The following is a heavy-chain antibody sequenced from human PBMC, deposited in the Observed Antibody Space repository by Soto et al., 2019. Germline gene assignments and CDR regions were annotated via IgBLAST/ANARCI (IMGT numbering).Heavy chain of an antibody. CDR3: ARDGRYYYDSSGYYMTD. CDR1: GGTFSSYA. V-gene: IGHV1-69*01. CDR2: IIPIFGTA. D-gene: IGHD3-22*01. Sequence: QVQLVQSGAEVKKPGSSVKVSCKASGGTFSSYAISWVRQAPGQGLEWMGGIIPIFGTANYAQKFQGRVTITADESTSTAYMELSSLRSEDTAVYYCARDGRYYYDSSGYYMTDWGQGTLVTVSS. J-gene: IGHJ4*02.